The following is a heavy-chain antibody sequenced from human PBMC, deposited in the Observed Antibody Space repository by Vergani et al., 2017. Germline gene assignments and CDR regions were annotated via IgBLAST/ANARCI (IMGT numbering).Heavy chain of an antibody. D-gene: IGHD1-26*01. CDR1: GFTFTSYG. CDR2: ISASVGST. CDR3: AKDRPRDWETPLFLFDY. J-gene: IGHJ4*02. Sequence: EVQLLESGGGLVQPGESLRLSCTVSGFTFTSYGISWVRQAPGKGLEWVSGISASVGSTYYTDSVKGRFIISRDISKNTLYLQMSSLRADYTPVYYWAKDRPRDWETPLFLFDYWGQGTLVAVSS. V-gene: IGHV3-23*01.